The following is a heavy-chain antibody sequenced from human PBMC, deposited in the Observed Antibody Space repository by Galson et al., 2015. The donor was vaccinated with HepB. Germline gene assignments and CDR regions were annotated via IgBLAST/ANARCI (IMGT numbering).Heavy chain of an antibody. CDR2: ISYDGSHQ. CDR1: GFTFSPYA. Sequence: SLRLSCAASGFTFSPYAMHWVRQAPGKGLEWVGIISYDGSHQYYGDSVKGRFTISRDNSKNTLYLQVHSLRGTDTAVYYCARDSGWYFDLWGRGTLVTVPS. J-gene: IGHJ2*01. V-gene: IGHV3-30*03. CDR3: ARDSGWYFDL. D-gene: IGHD3-10*01.